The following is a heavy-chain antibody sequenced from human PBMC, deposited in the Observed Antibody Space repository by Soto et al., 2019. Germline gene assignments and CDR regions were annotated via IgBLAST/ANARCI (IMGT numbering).Heavy chain of an antibody. CDR3: ARDLSTGAADYYFDY. CDR2: ISYDGGDK. J-gene: IGHJ4*02. V-gene: IGHV3-30*03. Sequence: GGSLRLSCAASGFTFNNFAMHWVRQAPGKGLEWVAVISYDGGDKYYADSVKGRFTISRDNSKNTLYLQINSLRAEDTAVYYCARDLSTGAADYYFDYWGQGALVTVSS. CDR1: GFTFNNFA. D-gene: IGHD6-13*01.